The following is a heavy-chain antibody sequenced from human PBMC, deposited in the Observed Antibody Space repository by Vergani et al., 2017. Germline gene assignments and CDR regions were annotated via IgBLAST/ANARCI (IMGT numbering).Heavy chain of an antibody. V-gene: IGHV3-NL1*01. CDR1: GFTFSSYG. CDR3: AKQYFVSGNYLFDY. D-gene: IGHD3-10*01. CDR2: ISGSGVSA. J-gene: IGHJ4*02. Sequence: QVQLVESGGGVVQPGRSLRLSCAASGFTFSSYGMHWVRQAPGKGLEWVSGISGSGVSAYYTDSVKGRFTISRDNSKNMLFLQMNNLRTEDTAIYYCAKQYFVSGNYLFDYWGQGTLVTVSS.